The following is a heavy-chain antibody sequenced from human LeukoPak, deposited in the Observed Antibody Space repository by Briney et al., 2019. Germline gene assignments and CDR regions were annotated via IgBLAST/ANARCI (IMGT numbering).Heavy chain of an antibody. Sequence: SETLSLTCTVSGDSISSNNWWSWVRQPPGKGLEWIGEIYHSGTTTYNPSLMSRVTVSLDMFKNQFSLRLNSVTAADTAVYYCARVTGYMIEDYFDYWSQGTLVTVSS. D-gene: IGHD3-22*01. CDR1: GDSISSNNW. CDR2: IYHSGTT. CDR3: ARVTGYMIEDYFDY. V-gene: IGHV4-4*02. J-gene: IGHJ4*02.